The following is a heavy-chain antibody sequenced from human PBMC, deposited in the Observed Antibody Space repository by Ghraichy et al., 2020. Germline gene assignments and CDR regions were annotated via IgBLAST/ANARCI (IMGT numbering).Heavy chain of an antibody. CDR2: IYYTGST. D-gene: IGHD4-17*01. Sequence: SQTLSLTCIVSGGSISSYDWSWIRQSPGKGLEWIGYIYYTGSTNYNTSLKSRVTISLDTSKNQFSLKLSSVTAADTAVYYCARGADYGDKRGYFQHWGQGTLVTVSS. V-gene: IGHV4-59*01. CDR1: GGSISSYD. J-gene: IGHJ1*01. CDR3: ARGADYGDKRGYFQH.